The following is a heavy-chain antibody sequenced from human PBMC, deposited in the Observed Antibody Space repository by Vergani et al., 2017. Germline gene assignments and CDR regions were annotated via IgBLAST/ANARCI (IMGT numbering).Heavy chain of an antibody. CDR2: ISGQNFRT. D-gene: IGHD2/OR15-2a*01. CDR3: VKEKIDLGSYFFDS. CDR1: GFTFTAHG. V-gene: IGHV3-23*01. J-gene: IGHJ4*01. Sequence: EVHLLESGGGLVQSGGSLRLSCAASGFTFTAHGLNWVRQAPGKGLEWVSGISGQNFRTHYADSVKGRFTISRDDSKNTVFLQMHSLRAEDTAIYYCVKEKIDLGSYFFDSWGHGILVTVSS.